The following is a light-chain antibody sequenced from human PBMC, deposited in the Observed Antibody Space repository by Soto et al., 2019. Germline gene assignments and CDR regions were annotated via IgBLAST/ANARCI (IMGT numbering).Light chain of an antibody. CDR3: QQFGSSPRYT. V-gene: IGKV3-20*01. Sequence: EILLTQSPGTLSLSPGERATLSCRTSQSVGSTYLAWYQQKPGQAPRLLIYEAARRATGIPDRFSGSGSGRYFTLTISRLEPEDFEVYYCQQFGSSPRYTFGQGTKLEI. CDR2: EAA. J-gene: IGKJ2*01. CDR1: QSVGSTY.